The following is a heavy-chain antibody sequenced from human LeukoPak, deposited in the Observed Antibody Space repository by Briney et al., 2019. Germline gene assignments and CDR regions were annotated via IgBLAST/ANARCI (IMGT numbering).Heavy chain of an antibody. D-gene: IGHD3-22*01. CDR1: GGSISSSSYY. Sequence: PSETLSLTCTVSGGSISSSSYYWGWIRQPPGKGLEWIGRVYYSGITYYNPSLKSRVTISVDTSKNQCSLRQSSVTAADTAVYYCARQRGYHYDSATNRFSDLWGQGTRVTVSS. J-gene: IGHJ5*02. V-gene: IGHV4-39*01. CDR2: VYYSGIT. CDR3: ARQRGYHYDSATNRFSDL.